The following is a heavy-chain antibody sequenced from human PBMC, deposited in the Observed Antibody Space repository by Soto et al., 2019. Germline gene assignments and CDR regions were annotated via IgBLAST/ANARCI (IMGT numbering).Heavy chain of an antibody. J-gene: IGHJ5*01. CDR1: GFTFTTYG. CDR2: ISNGGTDQ. CDR3: AKRFSASWSIES. Sequence: QVQLVESGGGVVQPGRSLRLSCTASGFTFTTYGMHWVRQAPSKGLEWVAVISNGGTDQYYGDSVKGRFTVSRDNSKNTMSLQMNSLRPEDTAVYYCAKRFSASWSIESWGQGTLVIVSS. D-gene: IGHD6-13*01. V-gene: IGHV3-30*18.